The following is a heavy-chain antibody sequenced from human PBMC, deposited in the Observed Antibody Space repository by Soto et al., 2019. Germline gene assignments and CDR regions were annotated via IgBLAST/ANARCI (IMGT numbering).Heavy chain of an antibody. V-gene: IGHV4-39*01. D-gene: IGHD6-19*01. Sequence: SETLSLTCTVSGGSISSSSYYWGWIRQPPGKGLEWIGSIYYSGSTYYNPSLKSRVTISVDTSKNQFSLKLSSVTATDTAVYYCARHVKGWLVPLSYFDYWGQGTLVTVSS. CDR3: ARHVKGWLVPLSYFDY. J-gene: IGHJ4*02. CDR1: GGSISSSSYY. CDR2: IYYSGST.